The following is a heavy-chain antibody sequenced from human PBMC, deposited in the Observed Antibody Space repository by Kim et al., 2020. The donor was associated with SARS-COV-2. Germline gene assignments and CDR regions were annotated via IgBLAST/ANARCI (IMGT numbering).Heavy chain of an antibody. Sequence: SVKVSCKASGGTFSSYTNSWVRHAPGQGLEWMGRFIPILGIANYAQKFQGRVTITADKSTSTAYMELSSLRSEDTAVYYCARGAYYGSERSYYYGMDVWGPGTSVTVSS. CDR3: ARGAYYGSERSYYYGMDV. J-gene: IGHJ6*02. V-gene: IGHV1-69*02. CDR1: GGTFSSYT. CDR2: FIPILGIA. D-gene: IGHD3-10*01.